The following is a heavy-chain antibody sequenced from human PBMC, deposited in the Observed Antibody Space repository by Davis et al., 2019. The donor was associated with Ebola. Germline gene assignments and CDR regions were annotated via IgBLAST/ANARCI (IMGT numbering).Heavy chain of an antibody. D-gene: IGHD2-8*01. J-gene: IGHJ4*02. Sequence: SETLSLTCAVSGGSISSGGYSWSWIRQPPGKGLEWIGYIYHSGSTYYNPSLKSRVTVSVDRSKNQFSLKLSSVTAADTAVYYCAGGARMRYGYWGQGTLVTVSS. CDR1: GGSISSGGYS. CDR2: IYHSGST. CDR3: AGGARMRYGY. V-gene: IGHV4-30-2*01.